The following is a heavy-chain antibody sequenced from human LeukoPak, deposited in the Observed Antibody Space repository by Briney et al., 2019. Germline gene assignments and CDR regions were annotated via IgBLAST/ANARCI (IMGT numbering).Heavy chain of an antibody. CDR1: GGTFSDYS. D-gene: IGHD5-12*01. V-gene: IGHV1-69*08. Sequence: SVKVSCKASGGTFSDYSISWVRQAPGQGLEWMGRIIVILDTAHYAQKFQGRFTITADKSTTTVYMELSSLRSDDTAVYYCVRSGYDYDWFDPWGQGTLVTVSS. CDR3: VRSGYDYDWFDP. CDR2: IIVILDTA. J-gene: IGHJ5*02.